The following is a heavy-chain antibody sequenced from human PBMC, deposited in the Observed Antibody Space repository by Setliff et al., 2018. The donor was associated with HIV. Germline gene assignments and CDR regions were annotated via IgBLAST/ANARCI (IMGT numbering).Heavy chain of an antibody. V-gene: IGHV1-18*01. CDR2: ITPNGGSA. D-gene: IGHD6-19*01. Sequence: ASVKVSCKASGYTFTSYGISWVRQAPGQGLEWMGGITPNGGSANYAQKFQGRVTMTSDTSTSTVYMELRNLRSDDTAVYFCTRSSSDWIQVRFDPWGQGTLVTVSS. CDR3: TRSSSDWIQVRFDP. CDR1: GYTFTSYG. J-gene: IGHJ5*02.